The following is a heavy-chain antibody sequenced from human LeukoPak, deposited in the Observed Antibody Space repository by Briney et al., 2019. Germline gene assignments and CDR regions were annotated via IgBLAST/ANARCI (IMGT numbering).Heavy chain of an antibody. CDR2: ISYDGSNK. D-gene: IGHD5-18*01. J-gene: IGHJ4*02. CDR3: ARDLAAMVNFDY. V-gene: IGHV3-30-3*01. CDR1: GFTFNAYA. Sequence: GGSLRLFCAASGFTFNAYAMHWVRQAPGEGLEWVAVISYDGSNKYYADSVKGRFTISRDNSKKKLFLQMNSLRDDDTAVYYCARDLAAMVNFDYWGQGTLVIVSS.